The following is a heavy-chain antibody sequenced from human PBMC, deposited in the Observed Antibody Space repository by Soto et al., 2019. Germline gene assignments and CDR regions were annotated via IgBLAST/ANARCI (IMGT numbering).Heavy chain of an antibody. CDR1: GYTFTSYA. D-gene: IGHD1-26*01. J-gene: IGHJ4*02. CDR3: ARATGSCPFDY. V-gene: IGHV1-3*01. CDR2: INAGNGNT. Sequence: QVQLVQSGAEVKKPGASVKVSCKASGYTFTSYAMHWVRQAPGQRLEWMGWINAGNGNTKYSQKFQGRVTMTRDTSASTAYMELSSLRSEDTAVYYCARATGSCPFDYWGQGTLVTVSS.